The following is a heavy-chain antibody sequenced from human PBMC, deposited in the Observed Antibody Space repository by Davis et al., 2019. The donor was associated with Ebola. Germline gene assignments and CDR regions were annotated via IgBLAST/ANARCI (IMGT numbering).Heavy chain of an antibody. J-gene: IGHJ5*01. CDR2: INHSGSA. CDR3: ARGLAMGWFDS. V-gene: IGHV4-34*01. Sequence: MPSETLSLTCTVSGGSVSGSPYFWSWIRQPPGRGLEWIGEINHSGSANYNPSLKSRVTISVDTSKNQFSLKVTSVTAADTAVYYCARGLAMGWFDSWGQGTLDTVSS. CDR1: GGSVSGSPYF.